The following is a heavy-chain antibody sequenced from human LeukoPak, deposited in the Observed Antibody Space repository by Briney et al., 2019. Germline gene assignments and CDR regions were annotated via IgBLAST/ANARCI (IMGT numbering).Heavy chain of an antibody. Sequence: GGSLRLSCAASGFTFSSYGMHWVRQAPGKGLEWVAVIWYDGSNKYYADSVKGRFTISRDNSKNTLYLQMNSLRAEDTAVYYCARDGGAVVGNYFDYWGQGILVTVSS. CDR2: IWYDGSNK. V-gene: IGHV3-33*01. D-gene: IGHD6-19*01. CDR3: ARDGGAVVGNYFDY. J-gene: IGHJ4*02. CDR1: GFTFSSYG.